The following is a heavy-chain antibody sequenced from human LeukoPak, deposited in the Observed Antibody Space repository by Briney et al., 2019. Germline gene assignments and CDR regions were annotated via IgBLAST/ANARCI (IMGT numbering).Heavy chain of an antibody. CDR2: ISYDGSNK. J-gene: IGHJ4*02. D-gene: IGHD2-2*01. V-gene: IGHV3-30*04. Sequence: PWQSLTLTCAEPIFTISIYSRQSVRQAPGKSLEKKAVISYDGSNKYYADSVKGRFTISRDNSKNTLYLQMNSLRAEDTAVYYCARSHCSSTSCSASPLRPFDYWGQGTLVPVS. CDR3: ARSHCSSTSCSASPLRPFDY. CDR1: IFTISIYS.